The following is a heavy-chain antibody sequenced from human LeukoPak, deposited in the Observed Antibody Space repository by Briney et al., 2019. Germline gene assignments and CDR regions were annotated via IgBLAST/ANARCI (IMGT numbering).Heavy chain of an antibody. D-gene: IGHD4-17*01. CDR2: ISDDGRRK. Sequence: GGSLRLSCAASGFSFISYGMHWVRQAPGKGLEWVGVISDDGRRKDYADSVKGRFTISRDNSKDTLYLQMNSLRAEDTAVYYCAKRPSDYGDYVSYFDHWGQGTLVTVSS. CDR3: AKRPSDYGDYVSYFDH. V-gene: IGHV3-30*18. J-gene: IGHJ4*02. CDR1: GFSFISYG.